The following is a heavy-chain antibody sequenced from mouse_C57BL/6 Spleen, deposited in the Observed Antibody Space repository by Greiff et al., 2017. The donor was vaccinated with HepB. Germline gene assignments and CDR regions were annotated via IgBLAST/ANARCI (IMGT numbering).Heavy chain of an antibody. CDR3: TSRRGWFAY. CDR2: IDTENGDT. V-gene: IGHV14-4*01. Sequence: VQLKESGAELVRPGASVKLSCTASGFNIKDDYMHWVKQRPEQGLEWIGWIDTENGDTEYASKFQGKATITADTSSNPAYLQLSSLTSEDTAVYYCTSRRGWFAYWGQGTLVTVSA. CDR1: GFNIKDDY. J-gene: IGHJ3*01.